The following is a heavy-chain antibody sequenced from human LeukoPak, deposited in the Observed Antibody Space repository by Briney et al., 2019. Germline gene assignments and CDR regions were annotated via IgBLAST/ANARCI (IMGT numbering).Heavy chain of an antibody. CDR1: GGTFSSYA. CDR2: IIPIFGTA. D-gene: IGHD6-13*01. CDR3: AREDSSSSWFDP. Sequence: GASVKVSCKASGGTFSSYAISWVRQAPGQGLEWMGGIIPIFGTANYAQKFQGRVTITADESTSTAYMELSSLRSEDTAVYYCAREDSSSSWFDPWGKGTLVTVSS. V-gene: IGHV1-69*13. J-gene: IGHJ5*02.